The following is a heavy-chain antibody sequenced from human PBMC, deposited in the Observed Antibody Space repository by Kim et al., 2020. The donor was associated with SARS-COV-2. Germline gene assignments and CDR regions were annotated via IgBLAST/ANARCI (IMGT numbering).Heavy chain of an antibody. CDR1: GGSISSYY. Sequence: SETLSLTCSVSGGSISSYYWSWIRQPPGKGLEWIGYIYYSGSTNYNPSLKSRVTISVDSSKNQFSLNLNSVTAADTAVYYCARGRLYLNGRGFDYWGQGTLVTVSS. J-gene: IGHJ4*02. V-gene: IGHV4-59*01. CDR2: IYYSGST. D-gene: IGHD2-2*02. CDR3: ARGRLYLNGRGFDY.